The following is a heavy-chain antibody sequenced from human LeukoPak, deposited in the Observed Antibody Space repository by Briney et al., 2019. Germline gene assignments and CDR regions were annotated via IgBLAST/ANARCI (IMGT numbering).Heavy chain of an antibody. Sequence: GASVKVSCKASGYTFTGYYMHWVRQAPGQGLEWMGWINPNSGGTSYAQKFQGRVTMTRDTSISTAYMELSRLRSDDTAVYYCAGGFYYDSSGYPRDAFDIWGQGTMVTVSS. D-gene: IGHD3-22*01. CDR1: GYTFTGYY. CDR2: INPNSGGT. V-gene: IGHV1-2*02. J-gene: IGHJ3*02. CDR3: AGGFYYDSSGYPRDAFDI.